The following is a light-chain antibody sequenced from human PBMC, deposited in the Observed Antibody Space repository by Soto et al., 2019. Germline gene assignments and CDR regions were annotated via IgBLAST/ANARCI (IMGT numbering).Light chain of an antibody. CDR1: SSDVGGYDY. Sequence: QSALTQPASVSGSPGQSITISCTGTSSDVGGYDYVSWYQQYAGKAPKLTIYNVRNRPSGVSHRFSGAKSGNTASLTISGLQPEDEADYFCSSYTNSGTVLFGGGTKVTVL. V-gene: IGLV2-14*01. CDR3: SSYTNSGTVL. CDR2: NVR. J-gene: IGLJ2*01.